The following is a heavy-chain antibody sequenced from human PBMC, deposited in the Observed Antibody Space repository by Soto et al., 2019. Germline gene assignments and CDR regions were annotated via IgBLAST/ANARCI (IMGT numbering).Heavy chain of an antibody. CDR1: GFTFSNSW. V-gene: IGHV3-74*01. D-gene: IGHD2-15*01. J-gene: IGHJ4*02. CDR3: ARGGGCSGGSCNFDY. CDR2: IKSDGSYT. Sequence: PGGSLRLSCAASGFTFSNSWMHWVRQAPGKGLVWVSRIKSDGSYTNYADSVKGRFTISRDNAKNSLYLQMNSLRAEDTAVYYCARGGGCSGGSCNFDYWGQGTLVTVSS.